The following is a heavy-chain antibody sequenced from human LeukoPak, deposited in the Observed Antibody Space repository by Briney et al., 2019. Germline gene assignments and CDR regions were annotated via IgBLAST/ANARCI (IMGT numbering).Heavy chain of an antibody. CDR2: IYYSGTT. CDR3: AREDPQTTVPEGMDV. D-gene: IGHD4-17*01. CDR1: GGSISYYY. J-gene: IGHJ6*02. V-gene: IGHV4-59*01. Sequence: SXXLSLTCTVSGGSISYYYWSWIRQSPGKGLEWIGYIYYSGTTNYNPSLKSRVTISVDTSKNQFSLQLRSVTAADTAVYYCAREDPQTTVPEGMDVWGQGTTVTVSS.